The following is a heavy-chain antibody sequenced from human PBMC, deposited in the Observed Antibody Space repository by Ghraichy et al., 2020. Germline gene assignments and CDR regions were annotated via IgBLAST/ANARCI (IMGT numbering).Heavy chain of an antibody. Sequence: GGSLRLSCAASGFTFTDYWMHWVRQAPGKGLVWVSRIYIDKSSATYADSVKGRFTISRDNAKNTVFLQMNSLRVDDTAIYYCASSPVTSYYGTTLDYWGQGNLVTVSS. D-gene: IGHD1-1*01. CDR1: GFTFTDYW. CDR3: ASSPVTSYYGTTLDY. J-gene: IGHJ4*02. CDR2: IYIDKSSA. V-gene: IGHV3-74*01.